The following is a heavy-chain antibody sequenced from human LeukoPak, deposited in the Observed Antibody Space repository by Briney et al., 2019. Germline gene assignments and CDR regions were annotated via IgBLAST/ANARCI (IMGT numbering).Heavy chain of an antibody. V-gene: IGHV4-59*01. CDR2: IYYSGST. Sequence: SETLSLTCTVSGGSISSYYWSWIRQPPGKGLEWIGYIYYSGSTNYNPSLKSRVTISVDTSKNQFSLKLSSVTAADTAVYYCARERATRFDPWGQGTLVTVSS. D-gene: IGHD5-12*01. J-gene: IGHJ5*02. CDR1: GGSISSYY. CDR3: ARERATRFDP.